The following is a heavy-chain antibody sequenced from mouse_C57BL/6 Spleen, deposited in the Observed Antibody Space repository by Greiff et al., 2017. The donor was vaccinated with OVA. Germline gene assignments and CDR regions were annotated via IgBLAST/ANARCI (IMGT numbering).Heavy chain of an antibody. CDR3: ARSLYNYYAKDY. CDR2: IDPSDSDT. V-gene: IGHV1-52*01. Sequence: VQLQQPGAELVRPGSSVKLSCKASGYTFTSYWMHWVKQRPIQGLEWIGNIDPSDSDTHYNQKFKDKATLTVDKSSSTAYMQLSSLTSKDSAVYYCARSLYNYYAKDYWGQGTSVTVSS. CDR1: GYTFTSYW. D-gene: IGHD2-12*01. J-gene: IGHJ4*01.